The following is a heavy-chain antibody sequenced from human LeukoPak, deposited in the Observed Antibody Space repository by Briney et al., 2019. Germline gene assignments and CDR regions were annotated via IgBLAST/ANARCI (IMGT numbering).Heavy chain of an antibody. CDR3: AKAQGTTDEAFDI. CDR2: ISWNSGSI. Sequence: GGSLRLSCAASGFTFDDYAMHWVRQAPGKGLEWVSGISWNSGSIGYADSVKGRFTISRDNAKNSLYLQMNSLRAEDTALYYCAKAQGTTDEAFDIWGQGTMVTVSS. D-gene: IGHD1-1*01. CDR1: GFTFDDYA. V-gene: IGHV3-9*01. J-gene: IGHJ3*02.